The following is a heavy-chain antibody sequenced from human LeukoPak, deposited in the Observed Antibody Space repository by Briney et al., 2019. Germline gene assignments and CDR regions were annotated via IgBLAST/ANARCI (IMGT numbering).Heavy chain of an antibody. V-gene: IGHV3-7*03. CDR2: IKQDGSEK. CDR3: ARDSRRESGSYWYFSDFDY. D-gene: IGHD1-26*01. J-gene: IGHJ4*02. CDR1: GFTFSSYS. Sequence: GGSLRLSCAASGFTFSSYSMNWVRQAPGKGLEWVASIKQDGSEKYYLDSVKGRFTISRDNAKNSLYLQMSILRAEDTAVYYCARDSRRESGSYWYFSDFDYWGQGTLVTVSS.